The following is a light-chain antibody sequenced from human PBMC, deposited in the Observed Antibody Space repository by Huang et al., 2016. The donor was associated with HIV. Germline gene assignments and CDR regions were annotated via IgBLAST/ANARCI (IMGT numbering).Light chain of an antibody. CDR3: QQSYSTPRT. J-gene: IGKJ5*01. Sequence: DIQMTQSPSSLSASVGDKVTITCRASQSISNYLNWYQQKPGKAPKLLIYAASSLQSGGPSRFSGSGSGTEFILTISSLQPEDCATYYCQQSYSTPRTFGQGTRLEIK. V-gene: IGKV1-39*01. CDR2: AAS. CDR1: QSISNY.